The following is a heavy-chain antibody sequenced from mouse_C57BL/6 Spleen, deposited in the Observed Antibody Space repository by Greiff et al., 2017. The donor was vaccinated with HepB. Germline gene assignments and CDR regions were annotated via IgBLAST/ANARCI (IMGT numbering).Heavy chain of an antibody. J-gene: IGHJ4*01. CDR1: GYTFTSYT. CDR2: INPSSGYT. D-gene: IGHD2-2*01. V-gene: IGHV1-4*01. Sequence: QVQLQQSGAELARPGASVKMSCKASGYTFTSYTMHWVKQRPGQGLEWIGYINPSSGYTKYNQKFKDKATLTADKASSTAYMQLSSLTSEDSAVDYCARKEGLRDAMDYWGQGTSVTVSS. CDR3: ARKEGLRDAMDY.